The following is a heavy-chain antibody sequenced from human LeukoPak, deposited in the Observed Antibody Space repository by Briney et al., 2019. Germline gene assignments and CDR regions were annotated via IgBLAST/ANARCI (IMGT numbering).Heavy chain of an antibody. D-gene: IGHD6-6*01. CDR2: IYYSGST. Sequence: NPSETLSLTCTVSGGSISSSSYYWGWLRQPPGKGLEWIGSIYYSGSTYYNPSLKSRVTISVDTSKNQFSLKLSSVTAADTAVYYCARSISFFSYFDYWGQGALVTVSS. J-gene: IGHJ4*02. V-gene: IGHV4-39*01. CDR3: ARSISFFSYFDY. CDR1: GGSISSSSYY.